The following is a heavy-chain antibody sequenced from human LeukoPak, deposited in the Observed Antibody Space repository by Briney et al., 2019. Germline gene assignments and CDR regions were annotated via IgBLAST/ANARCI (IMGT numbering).Heavy chain of an antibody. D-gene: IGHD6-19*01. CDR2: INHSGST. CDR3: ARRRGYSSGWSDY. CDR1: GGSFSGYY. V-gene: IGHV4-34*01. J-gene: IGHJ4*02. Sequence: SETLSLTCAVYGGSFSGYYWSWIRQPPGKGLEWIGEINHSGSTNYNPSLKSRVTISVDTSKNQFSLKLSSVTAADTAVYYCARRRGYSSGWSDYWGQGTLVTVSS.